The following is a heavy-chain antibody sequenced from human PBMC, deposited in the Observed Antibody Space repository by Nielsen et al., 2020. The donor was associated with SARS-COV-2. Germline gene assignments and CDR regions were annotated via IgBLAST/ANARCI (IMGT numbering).Heavy chain of an antibody. CDR2: IWYDGSNK. CDR3: AKGGPTMANYYYYAMDV. CDR1: GFTFSSYG. J-gene: IGHJ6*02. V-gene: IGHV3-30*02. Sequence: GESLKISCAASGFTFSSYGMHWVRQAPGKGLEWVAVIWYDGSNKYSADSVKGRFTISRDISKNTLYLQMNTLRAEDTAVYYCAKGGPTMANYYYYAMDVWGQGTTVTVSS. D-gene: IGHD3-10*01.